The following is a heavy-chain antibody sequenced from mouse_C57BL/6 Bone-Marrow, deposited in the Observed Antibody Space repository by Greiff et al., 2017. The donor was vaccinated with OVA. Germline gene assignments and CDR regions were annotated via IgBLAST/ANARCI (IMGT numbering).Heavy chain of an antibody. V-gene: IGHV1-55*01. J-gene: IGHJ2*01. D-gene: IGHD2-12*01. Sequence: VQLQQPGAELVKPGASVKMSCKASGYTFTSYWITWVKQRPGQGLEWIGDIYPGSGSTNYNEKFKSKATLTVDTASSTVYMQISSLTSEDSAVYYCARREYYSNDEGRYFDYWGQGTTLTVSS. CDR3: ARREYYSNDEGRYFDY. CDR1: GYTFTSYW. CDR2: IYPGSGST.